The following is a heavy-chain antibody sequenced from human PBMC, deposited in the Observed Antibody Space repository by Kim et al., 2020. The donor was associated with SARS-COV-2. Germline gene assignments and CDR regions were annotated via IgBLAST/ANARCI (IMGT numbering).Heavy chain of an antibody. D-gene: IGHD5-12*01. CDR1: GFTFSSYS. CDR2: ISSSSSYI. Sequence: GGSLRLSCAASGFTFSSYSMNWVRQAPGKGLEWVSSISSSSSYIYYADSVKGRFTISRDNAKNSLYLQMNSLRAEDTAVYYCASPGGYSGYDYPSDYYYGMDVWGQGTTVTVSS. CDR3: ASPGGYSGYDYPSDYYYGMDV. J-gene: IGHJ6*02. V-gene: IGHV3-21*01.